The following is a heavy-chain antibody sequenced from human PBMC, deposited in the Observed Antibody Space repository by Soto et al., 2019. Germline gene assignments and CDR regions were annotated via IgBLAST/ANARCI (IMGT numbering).Heavy chain of an antibody. D-gene: IGHD5-18*01. Sequence: PGGSLRLSCAASGFTFSSYWMSWVRQAPGKGLEWVANIKQDGSEKYYVDSVKGRFTISRDNAKNSLYLQMNSLRAEDTAVYYCARDQRGYSYGYVTWNYWGQGTLVTVSS. CDR1: GFTFSSYW. V-gene: IGHV3-7*01. J-gene: IGHJ4*02. CDR2: IKQDGSEK. CDR3: ARDQRGYSYGYVTWNY.